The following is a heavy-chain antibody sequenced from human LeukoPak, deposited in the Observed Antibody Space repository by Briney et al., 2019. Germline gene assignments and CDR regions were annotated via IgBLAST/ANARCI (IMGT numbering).Heavy chain of an antibody. J-gene: IGHJ5*02. CDR3: ARIGLVCSGGSCYGWFDP. Sequence: ASVKVSCKASGYTFTGYYMHWVRQAPGQGLEWMGRINPNSGGTNYAQKFKGRVTMTRDTSISTAYMELSRLRSDDTAVYYCARIGLVCSGGSCYGWFDPWGQGTLVTVSS. V-gene: IGHV1-2*06. CDR2: INPNSGGT. D-gene: IGHD2-15*01. CDR1: GYTFTGYY.